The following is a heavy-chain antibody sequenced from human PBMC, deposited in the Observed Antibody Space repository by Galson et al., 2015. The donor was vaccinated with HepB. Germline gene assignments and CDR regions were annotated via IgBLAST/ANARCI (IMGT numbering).Heavy chain of an antibody. CDR2: ISWNSGYI. V-gene: IGHV3-9*01. J-gene: IGHJ4*02. D-gene: IGHD3-9*01. CDR3: AKGLARGLDWLFHY. CDR1: GFTFDDFA. Sequence: SLRLSCAASGFTFDDFAMYWVRQVPGKGLEWVSSISWNSGYIGYADSVKGRFTISRDNAKKSLYLQMSSLRAEDTALYYCAKGLARGLDWLFHYWGQGTLVTVSS.